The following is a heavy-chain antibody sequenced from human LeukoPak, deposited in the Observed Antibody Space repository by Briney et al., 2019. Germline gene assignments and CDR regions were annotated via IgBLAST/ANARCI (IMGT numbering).Heavy chain of an antibody. J-gene: IGHJ5*02. CDR2: INPSGGST. CDR1: GYTFTGYY. V-gene: IGHV1-46*01. CDR3: ARERRIAVAGRNWFDP. D-gene: IGHD6-19*01. Sequence: ASVKVSCKASGYTFTGYYMHWVRQAPGQGLEWMGIINPSGGSTSYAQKFQGRVTMTRDTSTSTVYMELSSLRSEDTAVYYCARERRIAVAGRNWFDPWGQGTLVTVSS.